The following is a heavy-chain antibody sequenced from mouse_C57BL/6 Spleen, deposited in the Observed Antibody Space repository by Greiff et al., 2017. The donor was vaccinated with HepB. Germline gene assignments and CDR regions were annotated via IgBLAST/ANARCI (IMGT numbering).Heavy chain of an antibody. CDR2: IWSDGST. CDR3: ARHFYYGSRGAMDY. Sequence: VQLVESGPGLVAPSQSLSITCTVSGFSLTSYGVHWVRQPPGKGLEWLVVIWSDGSTTYNSALKSRLSLSKDNSKSQVFLKMNSLQTDDTTMYYCARHFYYGSRGAMDYWGQGTSVTVSS. V-gene: IGHV2-6-1*01. D-gene: IGHD1-1*01. J-gene: IGHJ4*01. CDR1: GFSLTSYG.